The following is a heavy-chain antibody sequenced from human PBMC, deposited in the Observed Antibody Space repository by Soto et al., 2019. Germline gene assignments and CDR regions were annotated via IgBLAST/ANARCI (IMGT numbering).Heavy chain of an antibody. V-gene: IGHV1-69*13. J-gene: IGHJ6*02. Sequence: SVKVSCKASGGTFSSYAINWVRQAPGQGLEWMGGIISIFGTADYAQKFQGRVTITADESTSTAYMELSSLRSEDTAVYYCARSLTGTYYYYGMDVWGQGTTVTVSS. CDR2: IISIFGTA. CDR3: ARSLTGTYYYYGMDV. D-gene: IGHD1-20*01. CDR1: GGTFSSYA.